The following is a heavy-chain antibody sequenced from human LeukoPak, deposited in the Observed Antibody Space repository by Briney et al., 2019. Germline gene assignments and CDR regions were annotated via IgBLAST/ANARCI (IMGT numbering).Heavy chain of an antibody. CDR3: ARHLDSRGYGSRFGGFDP. CDR1: GDSISSHY. CDR2: IYYSGST. J-gene: IGHJ5*02. Sequence: SETLSLTCTASGDSISSHYWSWIRQPPGKGLEWIGYIYYSGSTSYNPSLKSRVTISVDMSKNQFSLKLSSVTAADTAVYYCARHLDSRGYGSRFGGFDPWGQGTRVTVSS. D-gene: IGHD3-22*01. V-gene: IGHV4-59*11.